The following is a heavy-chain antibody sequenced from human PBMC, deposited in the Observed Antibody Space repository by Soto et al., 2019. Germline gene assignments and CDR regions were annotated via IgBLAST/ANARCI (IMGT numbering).Heavy chain of an antibody. V-gene: IGHV2-5*02. D-gene: IGHD3-3*01. CDR1: GFSLTTSGVG. J-gene: IGHJ4*02. Sequence: QITLNESGPTQVKPRQTLTLTCTFSGFSLTTSGVGVGWIRQSPGKAPEWLALIYWDDDKRYSPSLKSSITITQDTSKNEVVLTMADLDPADTATYYCAHRVLRTVFGLVTTTAIYFDFWGQGTPVAVSS. CDR3: AHRVLRTVFGLVTTTAIYFDF. CDR2: IYWDDDK.